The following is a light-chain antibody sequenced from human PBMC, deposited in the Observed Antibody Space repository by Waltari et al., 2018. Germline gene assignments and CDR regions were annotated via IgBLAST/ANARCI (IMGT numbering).Light chain of an antibody. J-gene: IGKJ1*01. CDR1: QSVSRY. V-gene: IGKV3-20*01. CDR3: QKYGTLPAT. Sequence: IVLTQSPGTLSLSPGERATLSCRASQSVSRYLARYQQKPGQAPRLLIYEASRRATGIPDRFSGSGSGTDFTLTISRLEPEDFAVYYCQKYGTLPATFGQGTKVEIK. CDR2: EAS.